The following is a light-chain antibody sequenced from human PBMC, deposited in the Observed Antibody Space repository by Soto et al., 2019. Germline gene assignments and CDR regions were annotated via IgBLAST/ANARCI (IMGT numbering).Light chain of an antibody. Sequence: QSVLTQPPSASGTPGQRVTISCSGSGSSIGTNTVNWYRQLPGTAPKLLIYGKNQRPSGVPDRLSGSKSGTSASLAISGLQSEDEAEYYCAAWDGSLNNVLFGGGTKVTV. CDR1: GSSIGTNT. CDR3: AAWDGSLNNVL. V-gene: IGLV1-44*01. CDR2: GKN. J-gene: IGLJ2*01.